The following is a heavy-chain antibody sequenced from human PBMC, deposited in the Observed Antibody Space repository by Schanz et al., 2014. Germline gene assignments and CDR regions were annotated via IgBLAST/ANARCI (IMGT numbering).Heavy chain of an antibody. CDR3: ARGFDFWDR. V-gene: IGHV1-46*01. D-gene: IGHD3-3*01. J-gene: IGHJ4*02. CDR1: GYTFTNFF. Sequence: QVHLVQSGAEVHKPGASLKISCKASGYTFTNFFLHWVRQAPGQGLEWMGIINPSGGSTTYAQKFQGRVTMTRDTSTSTVYMELSSLRSEDTAVYYCARGFDFWDRWGQGTLVTVSS. CDR2: INPSGGST.